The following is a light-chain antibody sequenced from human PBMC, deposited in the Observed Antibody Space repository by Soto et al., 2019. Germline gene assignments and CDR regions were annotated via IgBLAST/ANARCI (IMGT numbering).Light chain of an antibody. CDR1: RSNIGSNT. J-gene: IGLJ2*01. Sequence: QSVLTQPPSASGTPGQRVTISCSGSRSNIGSNTVIWYQQLPGTAPKLLIYDNNQRPSGVPDRFSGSQSGTSASLAISGLQSEDEADYYCAAWDDRLNGVVFGGGTKVTVL. V-gene: IGLV1-44*01. CDR3: AAWDDRLNGVV. CDR2: DNN.